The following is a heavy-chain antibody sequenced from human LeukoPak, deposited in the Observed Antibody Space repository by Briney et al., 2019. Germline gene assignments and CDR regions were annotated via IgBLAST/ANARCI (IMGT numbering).Heavy chain of an antibody. CDR3: AKGSGSP. V-gene: IGHV3-66*01. CDR2: IYSDGTI. CDR1: GFTVSSNY. J-gene: IGHJ4*02. D-gene: IGHD3-10*01. Sequence: PGGSLRLSCAASGFTVSSNYMNWVRQGPEKGLEWVSVIYSDGTIYYTDSVKGRFTISRDNSKNTLYLQMNSLRAEDTAVYYCAKGSGSPWGQGTLVTVSS.